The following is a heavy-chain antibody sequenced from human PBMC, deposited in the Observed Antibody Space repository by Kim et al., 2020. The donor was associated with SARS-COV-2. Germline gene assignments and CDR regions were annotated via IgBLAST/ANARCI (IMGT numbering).Heavy chain of an antibody. Sequence: SETLSLTCTVSGGSISSSSYYWGWIRQPPGKGLEWIGSIYYSGSTYYNPSLKSRVTISVDTSKNQFSLKLSSVTAADTAVYYCASGSSGSYYWFYYYGMDVWGQGTTVTVSS. D-gene: IGHD1-26*01. CDR2: IYYSGST. V-gene: IGHV4-39*01. CDR1: GGSISSSSYY. J-gene: IGHJ6*02. CDR3: ASGSSGSYYWFYYYGMDV.